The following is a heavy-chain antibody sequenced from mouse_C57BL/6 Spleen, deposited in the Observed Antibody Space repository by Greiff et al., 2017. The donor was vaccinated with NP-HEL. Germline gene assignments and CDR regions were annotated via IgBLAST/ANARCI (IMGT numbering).Heavy chain of an antibody. Sequence: QVQLQQSGAELVKPGASVKISCKASGYAFSSYWMNWVKQRPGKGLEWIGQIYPGDGDTNYNGKFKGKATLTADKSSSTAYMQLSSLTSEDSAVYFCARGDGYYVRYFDYWGQGTTLTVSS. V-gene: IGHV1-80*01. CDR3: ARGDGYYVRYFDY. CDR1: GYAFSSYW. J-gene: IGHJ2*01. D-gene: IGHD2-3*01. CDR2: IYPGDGDT.